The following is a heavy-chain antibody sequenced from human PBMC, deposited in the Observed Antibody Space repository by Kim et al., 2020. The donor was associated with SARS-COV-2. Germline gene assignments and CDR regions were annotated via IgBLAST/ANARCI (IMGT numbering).Heavy chain of an antibody. D-gene: IGHD6-19*01. Sequence: SQTLSLTCAISGDSVSSNSAAWNWIRQSPSRGLEWLGRTYYRSKWYNDYAVSVKSRITINPDTSKNQFSLQLNSVTPEDTAVYYCARDGGAVAGTKVGYYYYYGMDVWGQGTTVTVSS. CDR2: TYYRSKWYN. V-gene: IGHV6-1*01. CDR3: ARDGGAVAGTKVGYYYYYGMDV. CDR1: GDSVSSNSAA. J-gene: IGHJ6*02.